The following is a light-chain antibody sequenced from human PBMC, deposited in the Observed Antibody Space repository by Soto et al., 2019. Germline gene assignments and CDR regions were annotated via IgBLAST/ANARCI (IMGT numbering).Light chain of an antibody. J-gene: IGKJ1*01. CDR3: QQYSSYGT. CDR2: DAS. V-gene: IGKV1-5*01. CDR1: QSISNW. Sequence: DIQMTQSPSTLSASVGDRVSITCRASQSISNWLAWHQQKPGKAPKLLIYDASTLESGVPSRFSGSGSGTEFTLTISSLQPDDFATYYCQQYSSYGTFSQGTKVDI.